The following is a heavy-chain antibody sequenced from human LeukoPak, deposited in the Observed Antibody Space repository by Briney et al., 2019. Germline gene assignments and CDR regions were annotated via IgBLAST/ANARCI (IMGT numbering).Heavy chain of an antibody. J-gene: IGHJ4*02. V-gene: IGHV4-34*01. D-gene: IGHD3-22*01. CDR3: AGARRYYYDSSAGGEFDY. Sequence: MSSETLSLTCTVSGGSISSYHWSWIRQPPGKGLEWIGEINHSGSTNYNPSLKSRVTISVDTSKNQFSLKLSSVTAADTAVYYCAGARRYYYDSSAGGEFDYWGQGTLVTVSS. CDR2: INHSGST. CDR1: GGSISSYH.